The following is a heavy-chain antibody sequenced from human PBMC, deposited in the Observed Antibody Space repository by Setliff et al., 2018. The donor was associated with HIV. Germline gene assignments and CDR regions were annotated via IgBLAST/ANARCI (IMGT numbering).Heavy chain of an antibody. CDR2: IYHSGST. V-gene: IGHV4-38-2*02. CDR3: ARDKMEAPAGTKGYYYYYGMDV. CDR1: GYSISSGYY. J-gene: IGHJ6*02. Sequence: SETLSLTCAVSGYSISSGYYWGWIRQPPGKGLEWIGSIYHSGSTYNNPSLKSRVTISVDTSKNQFSLKVNSVSAADTAVYYCARDKMEAPAGTKGYYYYYGMDVCGQGTTVTVSS. D-gene: IGHD2-2*01.